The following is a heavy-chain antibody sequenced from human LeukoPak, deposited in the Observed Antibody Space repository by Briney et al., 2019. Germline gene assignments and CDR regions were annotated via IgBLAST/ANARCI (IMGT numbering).Heavy chain of an antibody. D-gene: IGHD3-10*01. V-gene: IGHV1-24*01. J-gene: IGHJ4*02. Sequence: ASVKVSCKVSGYTLTELSMHWVRQAPGKGLEWMGGFDPEDGETIYAQKFQGRVTMTRDTSISTAYMELSRLRSDDTAVYYCARDSRYYYGSGSYRAMSCLDYWGQGTLVTVSS. CDR3: ARDSRYYYGSGSYRAMSCLDY. CDR1: GYTLTELS. CDR2: FDPEDGET.